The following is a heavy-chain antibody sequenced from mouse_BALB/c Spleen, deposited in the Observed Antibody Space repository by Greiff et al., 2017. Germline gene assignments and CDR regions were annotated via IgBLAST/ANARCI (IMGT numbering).Heavy chain of an antibody. D-gene: IGHD2-2*01. J-gene: IGHJ4*01. CDR2: ISYSGST. Sequence: EVQLQQSGPSLVKPSQTLSLTCSVTGDSITSGYWNWIRKFPGNKLEYMGYISYSGSTYYNPSLKNRISITRDTSKNQYYLQLNSVPTEDTATDYCARRGGYPYAMDYWGQGTSVTVSS. CDR1: GDSITSGY. V-gene: IGHV3-8*02. CDR3: ARRGGYPYAMDY.